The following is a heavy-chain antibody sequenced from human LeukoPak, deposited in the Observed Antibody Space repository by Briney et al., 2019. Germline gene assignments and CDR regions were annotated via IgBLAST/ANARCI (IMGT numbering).Heavy chain of an antibody. CDR2: ISDSGNTI. Sequence: GGSLRLSCAASGFTFSNYYMTWIRQAPGKGLQWISFISDSGNTIYYADSVEGRFIIPRDNAKNSLYLQMHSLRAEDTAMYYCARSTLPGRSGRTEFFQHWGQGTLVTVSS. V-gene: IGHV3-11*01. CDR3: ARSTLPGRSGRTEFFQH. J-gene: IGHJ1*01. D-gene: IGHD6-19*01. CDR1: GFTFSNYY.